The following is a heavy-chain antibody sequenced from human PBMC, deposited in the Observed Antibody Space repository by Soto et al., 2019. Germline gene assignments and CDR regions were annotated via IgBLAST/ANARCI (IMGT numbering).Heavy chain of an antibody. D-gene: IGHD4-17*01. V-gene: IGHV3-9*01. CDR3: AKDILRYGHYYYYMDV. CDR2: ISWNSGSI. Sequence: GGFLRLSCAASGFTFDDYAMHWVRQAPGKGLEWVSGISWNSGSIGYADSVKGRFTISRDNAKNSLYLQMNSLRAEDTALYYCAKDILRYGHYYYYMDVWGKGTTVTVSS. J-gene: IGHJ6*03. CDR1: GFTFDDYA.